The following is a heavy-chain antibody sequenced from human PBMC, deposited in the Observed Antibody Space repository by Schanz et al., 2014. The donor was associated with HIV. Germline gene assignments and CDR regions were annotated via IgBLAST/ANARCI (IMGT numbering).Heavy chain of an antibody. CDR3: ASTEYPYTTSSDYYYGMDV. CDR2: VSYDGSDK. V-gene: IGHV3-30*03. CDR1: GFTFSSYG. D-gene: IGHD6-6*01. Sequence: QVQLVESGGGVVQPGRSLRLSCAASGFTFSSYGIHWVRQAPGKGLEWVAVVSYDGSDKYYADSVKGRFTISRDNSKNTLYLQMNSLRAEDTAVYYCASTEYPYTTSSDYYYGMDVWGQGTTVTVSS. J-gene: IGHJ6*02.